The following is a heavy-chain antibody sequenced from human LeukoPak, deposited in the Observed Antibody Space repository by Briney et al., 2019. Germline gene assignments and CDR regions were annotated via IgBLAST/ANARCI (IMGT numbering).Heavy chain of an antibody. CDR1: GGSISSYY. J-gene: IGHJ4*02. CDR3: ARGSGSYYVGY. CDR2: IYYSGST. V-gene: IGHV4-59*13. D-gene: IGHD2-15*01. Sequence: SDTLSLTCTVSGGSISSYYWSWIQQPRGKGLEWIGYIYYSGSTNYNPSLKSRVTISVDTSKNQFSLKLSSVTAADTAVYYCARGSGSYYVGYWGQGTLVTVSS.